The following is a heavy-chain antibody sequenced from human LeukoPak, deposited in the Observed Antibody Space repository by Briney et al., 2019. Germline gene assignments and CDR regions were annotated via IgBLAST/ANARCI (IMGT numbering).Heavy chain of an antibody. V-gene: IGHV3-48*03. D-gene: IGHD2-2*02. Sequence: GGSLRLSCAASGFTFSSYEMNWVRQAPGKGLEWVSYISSGGSIIYYADSVKGRFTISRDNAKNSLSLQMNSLRAEDTAVYYCARPYCGSTSCYTGWFDPWGQGTLVTVSS. CDR2: ISSGGSII. CDR3: ARPYCGSTSCYTGWFDP. J-gene: IGHJ5*02. CDR1: GFTFSSYE.